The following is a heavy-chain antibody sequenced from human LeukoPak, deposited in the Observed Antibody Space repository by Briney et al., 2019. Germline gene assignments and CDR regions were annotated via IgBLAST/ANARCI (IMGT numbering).Heavy chain of an antibody. CDR1: GGSISSSFYY. CDR3: ARQTQVDVLTGYFYGGFDY. J-gene: IGHJ4*02. Sequence: PSETLSLTCTVSGGSISSSFYYWGWIRQPPGKGLEWIGNIYYSGTTYYNSSLRSRVTMSVDTSKSRFSLKLSSVTAADTAVYYCARQTQVDVLTGYFYGGFDYWGQGTLVTVSS. CDR2: IYYSGTT. D-gene: IGHD3-9*01. V-gene: IGHV4-39*01.